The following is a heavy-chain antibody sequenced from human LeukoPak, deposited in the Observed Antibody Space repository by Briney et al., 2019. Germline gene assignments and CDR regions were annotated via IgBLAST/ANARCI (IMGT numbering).Heavy chain of an antibody. CDR2: IYPIDSET. CDR1: GYTYTKSW. J-gene: IGHJ4*02. CDR3: ARQGCTTTSCHTIDY. Sequence: GESLKISCKGSGYTYTKSWIAWVRQMPGKGLELMGIIYPIDSETRYSPSFQGQVTISVDKSISTAYLQWSSLKASDTAMYYCARQGCTTTSCHTIDYWGQGTLATVSS. V-gene: IGHV5-51*01. D-gene: IGHD2-2*02.